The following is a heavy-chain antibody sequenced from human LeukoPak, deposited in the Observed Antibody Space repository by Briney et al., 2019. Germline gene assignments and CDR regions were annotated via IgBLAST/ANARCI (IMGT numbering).Heavy chain of an antibody. J-gene: IGHJ4*02. CDR1: GFTFSSFE. CDR3: ASHCSGSYSIYLDW. Sequence: PGGSLRLSCAASGFTFSSFEMNWVRQAPGKGPECISYITSSGSTMRYADSVKGRFTISRDNAKNSLYLQMSSLTAEDTAVYYCASHCSGSYSIYLDWWGQGTLVTVSS. CDR2: ITSSGSTM. D-gene: IGHD3-10*01. V-gene: IGHV3-48*03.